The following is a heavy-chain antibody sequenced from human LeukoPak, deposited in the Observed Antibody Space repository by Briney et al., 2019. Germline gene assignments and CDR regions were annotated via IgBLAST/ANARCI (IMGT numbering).Heavy chain of an antibody. CDR1: GFTFSSYA. J-gene: IGHJ4*02. CDR2: ISGSGGST. D-gene: IGHD2-15*01. CDR3: AKERSEVVVAATNY. V-gene: IGHV3-23*01. Sequence: GGSLRLSCAASGFTFSSYAMSWVRQAPGKGLEWVSAISGSGGSTYYADSVKGRSTISRDNSKNTLYLQMNSLRAEDTAVYYCAKERSEVVVAATNYWGQGTLVTVSS.